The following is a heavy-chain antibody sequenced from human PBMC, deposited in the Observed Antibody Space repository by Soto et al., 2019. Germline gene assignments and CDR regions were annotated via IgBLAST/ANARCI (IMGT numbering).Heavy chain of an antibody. J-gene: IGHJ3*01. CDR2: IGGRGNSA. Sequence: GGSLRLSCAASGFIFTNYAMNWVRQAPGKGLEWVSVIGGRGNSAYYADSVQGRFTISRDNSKNTLSLQMSSLTADDTAIYYCVREGRGSFDFWGRGTMVTVS. D-gene: IGHD5-12*01. V-gene: IGHV3-23*01. CDR1: GFIFTNYA. CDR3: VREGRGSFDF.